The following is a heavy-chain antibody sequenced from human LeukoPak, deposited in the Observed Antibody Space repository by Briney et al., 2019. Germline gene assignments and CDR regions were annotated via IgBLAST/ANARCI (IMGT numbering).Heavy chain of an antibody. Sequence: PGGSLRLSCAASGFTFDDYAMHWVRQAPGKGLEWVSLISWDGGSTYYADSVKGRFTISRDNSKNSLYLQMNSLRAEDTALYCCAKDSEGGTYYFDYWGQGTLVTVSS. CDR1: GFTFDDYA. CDR3: AKDSEGGTYYFDY. J-gene: IGHJ4*02. V-gene: IGHV3-43D*04. CDR2: ISWDGGST. D-gene: IGHD1-1*01.